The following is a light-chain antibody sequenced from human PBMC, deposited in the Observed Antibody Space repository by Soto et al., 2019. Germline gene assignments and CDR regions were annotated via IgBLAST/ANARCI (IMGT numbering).Light chain of an antibody. J-gene: IGLJ2*01. V-gene: IGLV2-8*01. CDR3: SSFAGNNNLI. CDR1: SSDVGGYNY. CDR2: EVN. Sequence: QSVLTQPPSASGSPGQSLTITCTGTSSDVGGYNYVSWYQHHPGKAPKLIIYEVNTRPSGVPDRFSGSKSGNTASLTVSGLQTDDEAEYHCSSFAGNNNLIFGGGTKVTVL.